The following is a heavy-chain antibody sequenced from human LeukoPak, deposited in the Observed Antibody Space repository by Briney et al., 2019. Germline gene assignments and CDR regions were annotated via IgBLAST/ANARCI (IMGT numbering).Heavy chain of an antibody. V-gene: IGHV3-48*04. J-gene: IGHJ4*02. CDR3: TRCLWFGELIDY. Sequence: GGSLRLSWAASGFTFSTYSMNWVRQAPGKGLEWVSYISSSSGTIYYADSVKGRFTISRDNAKNSLYLQMNSLRAEDTAVYYCTRCLWFGELIDYWGQGTLVTVSS. D-gene: IGHD3-10*01. CDR1: GFTFSTYS. CDR2: ISSSSGTI.